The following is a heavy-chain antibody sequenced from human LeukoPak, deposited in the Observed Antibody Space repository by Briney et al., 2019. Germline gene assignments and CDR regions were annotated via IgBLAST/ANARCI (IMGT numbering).Heavy chain of an antibody. V-gene: IGHV5-51*01. CDR1: GYSFISYW. CDR2: IYPGDSDT. J-gene: IGHJ3*02. CDR3: ARLEFQNTAMVKFNAFDI. D-gene: IGHD5-18*01. Sequence: GESLKISCKGSGYSFISYWIGWVRQMPGKGLEWMGIIYPGDSDTRYSPSFQGQVTISADKSISTAYLQWSSLKASDTAMYYCARLEFQNTAMVKFNAFDIWGQGTMVTVSS.